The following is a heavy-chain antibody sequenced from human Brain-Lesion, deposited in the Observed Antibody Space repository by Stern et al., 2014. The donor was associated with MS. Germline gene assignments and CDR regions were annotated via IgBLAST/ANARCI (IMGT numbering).Heavy chain of an antibody. CDR1: GGSISSSSYY. CDR3: AKLWLGELPESPFDY. V-gene: IGHV4-39*01. J-gene: IGHJ4*02. CDR2: IYYRGST. Sequence: VQLVQSGPGLVKPSETLSLTCTVSGGSISSSSYYWGWIRQPPGKGLEWIGRIYYRGSTSYNPSLKSRVTISRDPSKNQFSLRLSSVTAADTAVYFCAKLWLGELPESPFDYWGQGTLVTVSS. D-gene: IGHD3-10*01.